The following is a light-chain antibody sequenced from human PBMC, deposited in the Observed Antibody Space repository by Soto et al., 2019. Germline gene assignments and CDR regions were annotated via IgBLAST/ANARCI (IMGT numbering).Light chain of an antibody. CDR1: QSVNSN. CDR3: QQYNNWPPYT. V-gene: IGKV3-15*01. Sequence: EIVMTQSPVTLSVSPGERATLSCRASQSVNSNLAWYQQKPGQAPRLLIYGASTRATGIPARFSGSGSGTEFTLTISSLQAEDVAIYYCQQYNNWPPYTFGQGTKLEIK. J-gene: IGKJ2*01. CDR2: GAS.